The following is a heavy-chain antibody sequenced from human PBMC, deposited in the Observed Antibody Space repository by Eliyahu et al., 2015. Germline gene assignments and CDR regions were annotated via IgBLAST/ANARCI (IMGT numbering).Heavy chain of an antibody. CDR3: ARRRGDSSAGYYFDY. D-gene: IGHD3-22*01. V-gene: IGHV4-31*02. J-gene: IGHJ4*02. Sequence: QVQLQESGPGLVKPSQTLSLICIVSGDSISSGSSFWXWIRQQPGGGLEWIGYIHYIGNTDYNPSLKSRVTISEDRSTNQFSLELRSVTAADTAVYYCARRRGDSSAGYYFDYWGQGTLVTVSA. CDR2: IHYIGNT. CDR1: GDSISSGSSF.